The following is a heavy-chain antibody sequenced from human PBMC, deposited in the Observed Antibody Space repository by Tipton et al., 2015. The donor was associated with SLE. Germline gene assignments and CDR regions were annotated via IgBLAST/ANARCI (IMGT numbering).Heavy chain of an antibody. CDR1: GGTFSSYA. Sequence: QLVQSGPEVKKPGSSVKVSCKASGGTFSSYAISWVRQAPGQGLEWMGGIIPIFGTANYAQKFQGRVTITADESTSTAYMELSSLRSEDTAVYYCARGRSYYDILTGYYLYYYGMDVWGQGTTVTVSS. J-gene: IGHJ6*02. V-gene: IGHV1-69*01. D-gene: IGHD3-9*01. CDR3: ARGRSYYDILTGYYLYYYGMDV. CDR2: IIPIFGTA.